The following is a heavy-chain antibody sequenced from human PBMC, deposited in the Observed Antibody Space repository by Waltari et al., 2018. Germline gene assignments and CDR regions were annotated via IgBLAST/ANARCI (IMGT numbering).Heavy chain of an antibody. V-gene: IGHV4-38-2*02. CDR2: IIHSGST. Sequence: QVQLQESGPGLVKPSETLSLTCTVSGYSISSGYYWGWIRQPPGKGLEWIGSIIHSGSTYYSPSLKLRSTISLATSKNRFSLKWSSVTAADSAVYYCARALSGGDRPSGFDPWGQGTLVTVSS. J-gene: IGHJ5*02. D-gene: IGHD3-10*01. CDR3: ARALSGGDRPSGFDP. CDR1: GYSISSGYY.